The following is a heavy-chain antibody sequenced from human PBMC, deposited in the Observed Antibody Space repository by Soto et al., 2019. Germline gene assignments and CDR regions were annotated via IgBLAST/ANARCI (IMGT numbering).Heavy chain of an antibody. CDR2: IVVGSGNT. Sequence: QMQLVQSGPEVKKPGTSVKVSCKASGFTFTSSAVQWVRQARGQRLEWIGWIVVGSGNTNYAQKLQERVTITRDMSTSTAYMELSSLRSEDTAVYYCAADEDTMVRGVIPNWFDPWGQGTLVTVSS. V-gene: IGHV1-58*01. J-gene: IGHJ5*02. D-gene: IGHD3-10*01. CDR3: AADEDTMVRGVIPNWFDP. CDR1: GFTFTSSA.